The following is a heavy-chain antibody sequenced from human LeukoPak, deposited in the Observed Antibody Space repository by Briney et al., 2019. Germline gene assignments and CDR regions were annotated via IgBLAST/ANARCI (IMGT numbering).Heavy chain of an antibody. CDR3: ARGDYDILTGYYPPDY. Sequence: SETLSLTCTVSGGSISSYYWSWIRQPPGKGLEWIGYIYYSESTNYNPSLKSRVTISVDTSKNQFSLKLSSVTAADTAVYYWARGDYDILTGYYPPDYWGQGTLVTVSS. D-gene: IGHD3-9*01. CDR1: GGSISSYY. V-gene: IGHV4-59*01. J-gene: IGHJ4*02. CDR2: IYYSEST.